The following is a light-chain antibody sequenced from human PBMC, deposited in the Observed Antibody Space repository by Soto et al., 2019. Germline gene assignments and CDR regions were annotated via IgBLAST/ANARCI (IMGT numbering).Light chain of an antibody. CDR3: SSYTSSSTLYV. J-gene: IGLJ1*01. CDR1: SSDVGGYNY. Sequence: SALTQPASGSGSPGQSITISCTGTSSDVGGYNYVSWYQQHSGKAPQLMIYEVSNRPSGVSHRFSGSKSGNTASLTISCLQAEDEDDYYCSSYTSSSTLYVFGTGTKLTVL. CDR2: EVS. V-gene: IGLV2-14*01.